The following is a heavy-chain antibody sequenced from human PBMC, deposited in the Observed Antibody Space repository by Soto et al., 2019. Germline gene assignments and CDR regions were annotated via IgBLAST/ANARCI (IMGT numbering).Heavy chain of an antibody. CDR2: INPNSGGT. D-gene: IGHD7-27*01. J-gene: IGHJ4*02. V-gene: IGHV1-2*04. CDR1: GYTFTGYY. Sequence: ASVKVSCKASGYTFTGYYMHWVRQAPGQGLEWMGWINPNSGGTNYAQKFQGWVTMTRDTSISTAYMELSRLRSDDTAVYYCARVADLRTGEFDEWGQGTLVTVSS. CDR3: ARVADLRTGEFDE.